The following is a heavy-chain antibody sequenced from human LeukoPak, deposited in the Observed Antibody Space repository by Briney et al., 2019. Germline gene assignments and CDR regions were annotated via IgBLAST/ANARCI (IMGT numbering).Heavy chain of an antibody. V-gene: IGHV3-23*01. J-gene: IGHJ4*02. CDR3: AKIAPWGAVTTTDGFDY. CDR1: GFTLSSYA. CDR2: ISGSGGST. D-gene: IGHD4-17*01. Sequence: GGSLRLSCAASGFTLSSYAMSWVRQAPGKGLEWVSAISGSGGSTYYADSVKGRFTISRDNSRNTLYLQLNSLGADDTAVYYCAKIAPWGAVTTTDGFDYWGQGTLVTVSS.